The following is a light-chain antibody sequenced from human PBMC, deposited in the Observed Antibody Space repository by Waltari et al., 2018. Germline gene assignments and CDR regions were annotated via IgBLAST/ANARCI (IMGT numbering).Light chain of an antibody. Sequence: DIQMTQSPSSLSASVGDRVSLTCRASQSISIYLNWYQQKPGKAPKLLIYAASSLQSGVPSRFSGSGSGTDFSLTVNSLQPEDFATYYCQQTYNTPRTFGQGTKLEVK. V-gene: IGKV1-39*01. CDR2: AAS. CDR1: QSISIY. CDR3: QQTYNTPRT. J-gene: IGKJ2*01.